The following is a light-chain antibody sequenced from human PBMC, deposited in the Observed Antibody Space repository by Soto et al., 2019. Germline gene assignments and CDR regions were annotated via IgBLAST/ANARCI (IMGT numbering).Light chain of an antibody. CDR1: QSVSSN. J-gene: IGKJ1*01. Sequence: EIVMTQSPATLSVSPGERATLSCRSSQSVSSNLAWYHQKPGYAPRRLIYGASTRATGIPARFSGSGTGTEFTLTISSLQSEDFAVYYCQQYNNWPPGTFGQGTKVEIQ. V-gene: IGKV3-15*01. CDR3: QQYNNWPPGT. CDR2: GAS.